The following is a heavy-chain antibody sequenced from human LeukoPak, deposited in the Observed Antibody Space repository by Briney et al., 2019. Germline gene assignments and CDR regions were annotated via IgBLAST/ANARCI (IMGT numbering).Heavy chain of an antibody. V-gene: IGHV1-2*02. CDR1: GYTFTGYY. CDR3: ARPLGYCSGGSCANWFDP. CDR2: INPNSGGT. Sequence: ASVKVSCKASGYTFTGYYMHWVRQAPGQGLEWMGWINPNSGGTNYAQKFQGRVTMTRDTSTSTAYMELSSLRSDDTAVYYCARPLGYCSGGSCANWFDPWGQGTLVTVSS. J-gene: IGHJ5*02. D-gene: IGHD2-15*01.